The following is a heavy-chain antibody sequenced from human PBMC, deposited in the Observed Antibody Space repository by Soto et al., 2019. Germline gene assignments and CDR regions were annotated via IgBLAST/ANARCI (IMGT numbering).Heavy chain of an antibody. CDR3: ARVVPGAEAWFGP. V-gene: IGHV1-18*01. Sequence: ASVKVSCKTSGYTFSNYGITWVRQAPGQPLEWLGWISLYSDGTNYAQKFQGGVSMTTDTSTTTAYMELRSLRSDDTAVYYCARVVPGAEAWFGPWGQGTLVTVSS. CDR1: GYTFSNYG. J-gene: IGHJ5*02. CDR2: ISLYSDGT. D-gene: IGHD2-2*01.